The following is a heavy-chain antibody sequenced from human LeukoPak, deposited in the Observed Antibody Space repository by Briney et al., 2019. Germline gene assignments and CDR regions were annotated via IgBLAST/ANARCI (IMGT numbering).Heavy chain of an antibody. J-gene: IGHJ4*02. D-gene: IGHD3-22*01. Sequence: GGSLRLSCAASGFTFSSYAMHWVRQAPGKGLEWVAVISYDGSNKYYVDSVKGRFTISRDNSKNTLYLQMNSLRAEDTAVYYCARDQYYYDSSGFPGYWGQGTLVTVSP. CDR3: ARDQYYYDSSGFPGY. V-gene: IGHV3-30*01. CDR1: GFTFSSYA. CDR2: ISYDGSNK.